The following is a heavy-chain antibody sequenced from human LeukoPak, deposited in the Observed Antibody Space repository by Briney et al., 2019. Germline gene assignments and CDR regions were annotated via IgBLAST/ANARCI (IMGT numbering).Heavy chain of an antibody. CDR2: IRFDGSNK. CDR1: GFTFSSYD. Sequence: GGSLRLFCAASGFTFSSYDMYWVRQAPGKGLEWVAFIRFDGSNKYYTDSVKGRFTISRDNSKNTLYLQMNSLRAEDTAVYYCAKDRSTLMDVWGKGTTVTVSS. V-gene: IGHV3-30*02. CDR3: AKDRSTLMDV. J-gene: IGHJ6*04. D-gene: IGHD5/OR15-5a*01.